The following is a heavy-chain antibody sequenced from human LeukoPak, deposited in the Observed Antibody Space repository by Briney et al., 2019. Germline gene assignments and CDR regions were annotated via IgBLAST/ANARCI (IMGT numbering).Heavy chain of an antibody. J-gene: IGHJ4*02. Sequence: PSETLSLTCTVSGGSISSYYWSWIRQPPGKGLEWIGYIYYSGSTNYNPSLKSRVTISVDTSKNQFSLKLSPVTAADTAVYYCARTPSSVAYCSSTSCYPYYFDYWGQGTLVTVSS. CDR2: IYYSGST. CDR3: ARTPSSVAYCSSTSCYPYYFDY. D-gene: IGHD2-2*01. CDR1: GGSISSYY. V-gene: IGHV4-59*12.